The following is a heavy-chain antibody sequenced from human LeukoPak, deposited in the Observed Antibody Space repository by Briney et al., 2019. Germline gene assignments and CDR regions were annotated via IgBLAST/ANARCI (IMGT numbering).Heavy chain of an antibody. CDR3: ARDRLRTYCSSTSCRGPLDP. D-gene: IGHD2-2*01. CDR2: IIPILGIA. J-gene: IGHJ5*02. V-gene: IGHV1-69*04. Sequence: AVKVSCKASGGTFSSYAISWVRQAPGQGLEWMGRIIPILGIANYAQKFQGRVTITADKSTSTAYMELSSLRSEDTAVYYCARDRLRTYCSSTSCRGPLDPWGQGTPVTV. CDR1: GGTFSSYA.